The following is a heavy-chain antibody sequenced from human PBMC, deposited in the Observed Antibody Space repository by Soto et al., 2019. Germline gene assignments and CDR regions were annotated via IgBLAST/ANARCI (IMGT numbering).Heavy chain of an antibody. CDR1: GFTFSNYW. J-gene: IGHJ4*02. Sequence: EVQLVESGGGLVQPGGSLRLSCAASGFTFSNYWMSWVRQAPGKGLEWVANIKKDGSEKYYVGSVKGRFTISRDNTKNSLHLQMNSLRAEDTAVYYCATMQYHYFDYWGQGTLVTGSS. D-gene: IGHD4-4*01. V-gene: IGHV3-7*01. CDR2: IKKDGSEK. CDR3: ATMQYHYFDY.